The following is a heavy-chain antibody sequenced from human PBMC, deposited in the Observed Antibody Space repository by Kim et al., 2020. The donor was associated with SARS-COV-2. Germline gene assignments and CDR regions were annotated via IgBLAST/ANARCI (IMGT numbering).Heavy chain of an antibody. CDR3: ARGDYNCDY. J-gene: IGHJ4*02. CDR2: GIST. D-gene: IGHD3-16*01. Sequence: GISTTYAQKFQGRVTMTGDTSTSTVYMEVSSLTSEDTAVYYCARGDYNCDYWGQGTLVTLSS. V-gene: IGHV1-46*01.